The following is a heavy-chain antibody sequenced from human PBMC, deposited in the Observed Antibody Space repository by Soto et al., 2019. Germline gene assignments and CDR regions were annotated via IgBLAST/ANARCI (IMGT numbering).Heavy chain of an antibody. J-gene: IGHJ4*02. CDR1: GYMFGNYG. Sequence: QVQLVQSGAEVKKPGASVKVSCKASGYMFGNYGISWVRQAPGKGLEWMGWISPYNGISNYAQKLQGRVTMTTDTSTSTAYMELRGLRADDTAVYYCARDFVVVGDTSLDYWGQGTLVIVSS. CDR2: ISPYNGIS. CDR3: ARDFVVVGDTSLDY. D-gene: IGHD1-26*01. V-gene: IGHV1-18*04.